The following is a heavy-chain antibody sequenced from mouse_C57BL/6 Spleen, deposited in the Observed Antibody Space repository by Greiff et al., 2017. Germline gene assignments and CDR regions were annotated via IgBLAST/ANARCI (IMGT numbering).Heavy chain of an antibody. V-gene: IGHV1-54*01. D-gene: IGHD2-2*01. J-gene: IGHJ3*01. CDR3: ARPPYGYDEAY. Sequence: VQLQQSGAELVRPGTSVKVSCKASGYAFTNYLIEWVKQRPGQGLEWIGVINPGSGGTNYNEKFKGKATLTADKSSSTAYMQLSSLTSEDSAVYFCARPPYGYDEAYWGQGTLVTVSA. CDR2: INPGSGGT. CDR1: GYAFTNYL.